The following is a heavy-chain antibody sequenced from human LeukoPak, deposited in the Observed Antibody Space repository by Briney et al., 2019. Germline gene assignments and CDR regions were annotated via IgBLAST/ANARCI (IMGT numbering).Heavy chain of an antibody. CDR3: ARVGCSSTSCYRPDRYYYGMDV. Sequence: GASVKVSCKASGYTFTSYGISWVRQAPGQGLEWMEWISAYNGNTNYAQKLQGRVTMTTDTSTSTAYMELRSLRSDDTAVYYCARVGCSSTSCYRPDRYYYGMDVWGQGTTVTVSS. D-gene: IGHD2-2*01. J-gene: IGHJ6*02. V-gene: IGHV1-18*01. CDR2: ISAYNGNT. CDR1: GYTFTSYG.